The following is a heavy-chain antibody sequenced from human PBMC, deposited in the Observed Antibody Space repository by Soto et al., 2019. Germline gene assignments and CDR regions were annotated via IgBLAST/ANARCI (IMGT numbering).Heavy chain of an antibody. CDR3: AKKRAGFGSGSDTYYFDY. Sequence: EVQLLESGGGLVQPGGSLRISCIGSGFTFSSNAMSWVRQAPGKGLEWVSAISGSGGTTYYADSVKGRFAVSRDHSNKTLYLKMNSMRAEDTAVYYCAKKRAGFGSGSDTYYFDYWGQGTLVKVAS. J-gene: IGHJ4*02. CDR1: GFTFSSNA. V-gene: IGHV3-23*01. CDR2: ISGSGGTT. D-gene: IGHD3-10*01.